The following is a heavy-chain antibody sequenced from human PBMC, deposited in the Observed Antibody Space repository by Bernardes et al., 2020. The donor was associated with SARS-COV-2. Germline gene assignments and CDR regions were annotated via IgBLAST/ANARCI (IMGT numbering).Heavy chain of an antibody. J-gene: IGHJ4*02. CDR3: ARDRHDSSGYPPVFDY. CDR2: VYTSGNK. D-gene: IGHD3-22*01. V-gene: IGHV3-53*01. CDR1: GFTVSSNY. Sequence: GGSLRLSCAASGFTVSSNYMSWVRQAPGKGLEWVSVVYTSGNKHYADAVKGRFTISKDNSKNTLYLEMNSQGAEETAVYYCARDRHDSSGYPPVFDYWGQGNLVTVSS.